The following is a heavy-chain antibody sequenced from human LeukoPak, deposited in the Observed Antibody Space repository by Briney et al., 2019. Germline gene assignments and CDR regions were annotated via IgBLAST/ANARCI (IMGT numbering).Heavy chain of an antibody. D-gene: IGHD4-23*01. CDR1: GFTFSTYA. Sequence: PGGSLRLSCAASGFTFSTYAMSWVRQAPGKGLEWVSSIRGSDRNTYYADSVKGRFAISRDNSKNTLYLQMNSLRVEDTAVYYYGKDVFGDYGGLDYWDQGTLVTVSS. J-gene: IGHJ4*02. CDR2: IRGSDRNT. CDR3: GKDVFGDYGGLDY. V-gene: IGHV3-23*01.